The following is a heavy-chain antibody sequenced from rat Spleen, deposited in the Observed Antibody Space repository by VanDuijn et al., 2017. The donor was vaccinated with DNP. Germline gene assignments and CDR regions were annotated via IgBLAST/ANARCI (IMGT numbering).Heavy chain of an antibody. J-gene: IGHJ2*01. CDR2: ISYSGRT. CDR1: GYSITSDY. V-gene: IGHV3-1*01. D-gene: IGHD1-5*01. CDR3: ARWYNYFDY. Sequence: EVQLQESGPGLVKPSQSLSLTCSVTGYSITSDYWGWIRKFPGNKMEWIGHISYSGRTTYNPSLKSRISITRDTSKNQFFLHLNSVTTEDTATYYCARWYNYFDYWGQGVMVTVSS.